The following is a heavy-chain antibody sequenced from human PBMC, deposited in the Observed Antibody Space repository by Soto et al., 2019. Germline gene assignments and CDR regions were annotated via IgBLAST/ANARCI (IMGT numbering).Heavy chain of an antibody. CDR3: AREGTYYYDSSGYRPNWFDP. V-gene: IGHV4-39*07. D-gene: IGHD3-22*01. CDR2: IYHSGST. J-gene: IGHJ5*02. Sequence: PSETLSLTRTVSGGSISSSSYYWGWIRQPPGKGLEWIGYIYHSGSTYYNPSLKSRVTISVDRSKNQFSLKLSSVTAADTAVYYCAREGTYYYDSSGYRPNWFDPWGQGTLVTVSS. CDR1: GGSISSSSYY.